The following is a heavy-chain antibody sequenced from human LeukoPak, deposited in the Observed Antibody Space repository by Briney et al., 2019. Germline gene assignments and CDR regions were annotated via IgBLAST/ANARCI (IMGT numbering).Heavy chain of an antibody. CDR2: IYYSGST. J-gene: IGHJ6*03. V-gene: IGHV4-39*01. CDR1: GGSISSSSYY. Sequence: SETLSLTCTVSGGSISSSSYYWGWIRQPPGKGLEWIGSIYYSGSTYYNPSLKSRVTISVDTSKNQFSLKLSSVTAADTAVYYCARMTTVPTLLGYYYMDVWGKGTTVTISS. CDR3: ARMTTVPTLLGYYYMDV. D-gene: IGHD4-17*01.